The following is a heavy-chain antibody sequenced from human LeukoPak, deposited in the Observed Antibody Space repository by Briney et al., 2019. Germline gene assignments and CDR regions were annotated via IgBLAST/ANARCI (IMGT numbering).Heavy chain of an antibody. CDR2: ISYDGSNK. J-gene: IGHJ6*02. D-gene: IGHD3-16*01. CDR3: ARDMDKLGDYYGMDV. Sequence: RTGGSLRLSCAASGFTFSSYAMHWVRQAPGKGLEWVAVISYDGSNKYYADSVKGRFTISRDNSKNTLYLQMNSLRAEDTAVYYCARDMDKLGDYYGMDVWGQGTTVVVPS. V-gene: IGHV3-30-3*01. CDR1: GFTFSSYA.